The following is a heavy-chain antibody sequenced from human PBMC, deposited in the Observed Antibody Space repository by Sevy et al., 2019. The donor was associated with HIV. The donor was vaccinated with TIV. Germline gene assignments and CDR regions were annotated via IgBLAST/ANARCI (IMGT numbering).Heavy chain of an antibody. CDR2: ISAGGTTT. Sequence: GGSLRLSCAASGFIFSNYPMSWVRHSPGKGLEWVSDISAGGTTTYYADSVEGRFTISRDNSKNTGWLQMNSLGAEDTAIYYCAKGYCSTITCYDDDFWNPYYFYGLDVWGQGISVTVSS. D-gene: IGHD2-2*01. CDR1: GFIFSNYP. CDR3: AKGYCSTITCYDDDFWNPYYFYGLDV. V-gene: IGHV3-23*01. J-gene: IGHJ6*02.